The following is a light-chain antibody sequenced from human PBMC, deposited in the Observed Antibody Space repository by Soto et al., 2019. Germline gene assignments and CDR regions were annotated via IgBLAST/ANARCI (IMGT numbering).Light chain of an antibody. V-gene: IGKV1-5*03. J-gene: IGKJ1*01. Sequence: DIHMTRSPSTLSASVGHIFTITCRASQSISSWLAWYQQKPGKGPKLLIYEASSLQSGVPSSLSGSGSGTEFTLTISRLKPDDFATYYCQQYKNYWTFGQGTKVDIK. CDR2: EAS. CDR1: QSISSW. CDR3: QQYKNYWT.